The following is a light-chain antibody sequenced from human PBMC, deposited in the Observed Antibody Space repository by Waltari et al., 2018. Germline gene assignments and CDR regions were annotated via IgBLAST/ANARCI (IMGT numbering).Light chain of an antibody. CDR3: MQGTHWPLT. V-gene: IGKV2-30*02. CDR1: QSLVHSDGNTY. CDR2: KVS. Sequence: QSLVHSDGNTYLAWFHQRQGQSPRRLIYKVSNRESGVPDRISASGSGTDFTLKISRVEAEDVGVYYCMQGTHWPLTFGGGTKVEIK. J-gene: IGKJ4*01.